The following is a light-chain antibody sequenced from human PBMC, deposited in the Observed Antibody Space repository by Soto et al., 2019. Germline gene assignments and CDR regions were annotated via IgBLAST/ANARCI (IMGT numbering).Light chain of an antibody. CDR1: QRLXSY. J-gene: IGKJ4*02. CDR2: CAS. CDR3: QQRSDGTRT. Sequence: IVLTQSPSTLSVSPGERATLSCRASQRLXSYFVWYQQKPSQAPRVLXACASTMATGSPARLSGSGSGTDFTLAISSLEPEYFAVYYCQQRSDGTRTFGGGTKVDIK. V-gene: IGKV3-11*01.